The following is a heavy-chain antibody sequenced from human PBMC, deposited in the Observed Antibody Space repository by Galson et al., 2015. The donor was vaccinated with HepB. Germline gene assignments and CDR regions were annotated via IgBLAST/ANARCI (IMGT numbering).Heavy chain of an antibody. CDR1: GYTFTSYY. CDR3: ARGAGGIAVAGRIAGFDP. V-gene: IGHV1-46*01. Sequence: QSGAEVKKPGASVKVSCKASGYTFTSYYMHWVRQAPGQGLEWMGIINPSGGSTSYAQKFQGRVTMTRDTSTSTVYMELSSLRSEDTAVYYCARGAGGIAVAGRIAGFDPWGQGTLVTVSS. J-gene: IGHJ5*02. D-gene: IGHD6-19*01. CDR2: INPSGGST.